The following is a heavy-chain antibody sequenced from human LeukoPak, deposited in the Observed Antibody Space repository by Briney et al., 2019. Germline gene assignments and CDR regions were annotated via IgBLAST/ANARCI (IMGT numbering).Heavy chain of an antibody. CDR1: GYTFTSYG. Sequence: ASVKVSCKASGYTFTSYGISWVRQAPGQGLEWMGWISAYNGSTNYAQKLQGRVTMTTDTPTSTAYMELRSLRSDDTAVYYCVFSGYDSGQYYFDYWGQGTLVTVSS. D-gene: IGHD5-12*01. V-gene: IGHV1-18*01. CDR2: ISAYNGST. J-gene: IGHJ4*02. CDR3: VFSGYDSGQYYFDY.